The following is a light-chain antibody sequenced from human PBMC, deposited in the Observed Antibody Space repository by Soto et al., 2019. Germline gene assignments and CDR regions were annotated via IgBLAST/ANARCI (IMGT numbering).Light chain of an antibody. CDR1: SSDVGSYNS. CDR2: AVT. J-gene: IGLJ2*01. Sequence: QSALTQPASVSGSPGQSIAISCTGTSSDVGSYNSVSWYQQFPGKAPKLILYAVTNRPSGVSNRFSGSKSGNTASLTVSGLQTEDEADYYCSSYAGSYNLLFGGGTQLTVL. CDR3: SSYAGSYNLL. V-gene: IGLV2-14*01.